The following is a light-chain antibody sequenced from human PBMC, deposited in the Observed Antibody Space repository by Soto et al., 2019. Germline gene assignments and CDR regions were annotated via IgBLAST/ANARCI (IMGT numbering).Light chain of an antibody. CDR3: QQRTYWLT. CDR1: QSVRNY. V-gene: IGKV3-11*01. Sequence: EIVLTQSPATLSLSPGEGATLSCRASQSVRNYLAWYQQKPGQAPRLLIYDAFKRATGIPARFSGSGSGTDFTLTISRLEPEDFAVYYCQQRTYWLTFGGGTKVEIK. CDR2: DAF. J-gene: IGKJ4*01.